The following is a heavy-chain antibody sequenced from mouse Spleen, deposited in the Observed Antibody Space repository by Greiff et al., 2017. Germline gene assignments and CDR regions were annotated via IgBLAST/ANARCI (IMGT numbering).Heavy chain of an antibody. V-gene: IGHV1-26*01. CDR3: ARWLLRFDY. CDR2: INPNNGGT. Sequence: EVQLQQSGPELVKPGASVKISCKASGYTFTDYYMNWVKQSHGKSLEWIGDINPNNGGTSYNQKFKGKATLTVDKSSSTAYMELRSLTSEDSAVYYCARWLLRFDYWGQGTTLTVSS. D-gene: IGHD2-3*01. J-gene: IGHJ2*01. CDR1: GYTFTDYY.